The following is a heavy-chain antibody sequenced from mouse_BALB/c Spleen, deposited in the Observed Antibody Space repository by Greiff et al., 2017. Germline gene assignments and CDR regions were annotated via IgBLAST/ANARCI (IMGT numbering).Heavy chain of an antibody. CDR2: ISYDGSN. J-gene: IGHJ3*01. CDR3: AREEIFYYGSSYGFAY. Sequence: VQLQQSGPGLVKPSQSLSLTCSVTGYSITSGYYWNWIRQFPGNKLEWMGYISYDGSNNYNPSLKNRISITRDTSKNQFFLKLNSVTTEDTATYYCAREEIFYYGSSYGFAYWGQGTLVTVSA. V-gene: IGHV3-6*02. CDR1: GYSITSGYY. D-gene: IGHD1-1*01.